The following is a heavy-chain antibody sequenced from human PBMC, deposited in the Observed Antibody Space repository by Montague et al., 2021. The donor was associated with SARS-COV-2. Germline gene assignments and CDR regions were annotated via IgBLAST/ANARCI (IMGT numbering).Heavy chain of an antibody. J-gene: IGHJ6*02. CDR3: ARHFPVTIFGVVIHPGGMDV. V-gene: IGHV4-59*08. Sequence: SETLSLTCTVSGGSIGSYYWSWIRQPPGKGLEWIGYIYYSGSTNYNPSLKSRVTISVDTSKNQFSLKLSSVTAADTAVYYCARHFPVTIFGVVIHPGGMDVWGQGTTVTVSS. D-gene: IGHD3-3*01. CDR1: GGSIGSYY. CDR2: IYYSGST.